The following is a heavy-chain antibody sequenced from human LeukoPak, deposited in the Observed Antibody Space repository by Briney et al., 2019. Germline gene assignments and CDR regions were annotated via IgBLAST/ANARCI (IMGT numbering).Heavy chain of an antibody. D-gene: IGHD5-18*01. CDR3: AKEALQLWLCMDV. J-gene: IGHJ6*03. Sequence: GGSLRLSXAASGFTFSSYGMHWVRQAPGKGLEWVAVIWYDGSNKYYADSVKGRFTISRDNSKNTLYLQMNSLRAEDTAVYYCAKEALQLWLCMDVWGKGTTVTVSS. CDR1: GFTFSSYG. CDR2: IWYDGSNK. V-gene: IGHV3-33*06.